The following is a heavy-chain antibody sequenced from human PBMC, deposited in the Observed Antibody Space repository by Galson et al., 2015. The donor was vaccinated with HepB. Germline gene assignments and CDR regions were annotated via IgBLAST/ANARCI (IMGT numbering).Heavy chain of an antibody. CDR1: GFTFSTYS. D-gene: IGHD6-13*01. J-gene: IGHJ6*02. Sequence: SLRLSCAASGFTFSTYSMHWVRQAPGRGLEWVAVISEDGNNEYYADSVKGRFTISRDNSKNTLYLEMNSLRDEDTAVYYCAKDLVAAAGTRYYGMDVWGQGTTVTVSS. V-gene: IGHV3-30*04. CDR3: AKDLVAAAGTRYYGMDV. CDR2: ISEDGNNE.